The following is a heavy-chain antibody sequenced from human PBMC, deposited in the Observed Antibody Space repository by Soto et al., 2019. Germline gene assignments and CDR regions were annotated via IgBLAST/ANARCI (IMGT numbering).Heavy chain of an antibody. CDR2: IGTAGDT. V-gene: IGHV3-13*01. J-gene: IGHJ6*02. CDR3: ARVGGGSPSMDYYYGMDV. D-gene: IGHD2-15*01. Sequence: EVQLVESGGGLVQPGGSLRLSCAASGFTFSSYDMHWVRQATGKGLEWVSAIGTAGDTYYTGSVKGRFTISRENAKNSLYLQMNSLRAEDTAVYYCARVGGGSPSMDYYYGMDVWGQGTTVTVSS. CDR1: GFTFSSYD.